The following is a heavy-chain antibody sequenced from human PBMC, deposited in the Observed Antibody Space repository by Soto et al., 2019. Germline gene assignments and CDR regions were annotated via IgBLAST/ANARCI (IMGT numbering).Heavy chain of an antibody. J-gene: IGHJ3*02. CDR2: ISSSSSYI. V-gene: IGHV3-21*01. Sequence: PGGSLRLSCAASGFPFSSYSMNWARKAPGKGLEWVSSISSSSSYIYYADSVKGRFTISRDNAKNSLYLQMNSLRAEDTAVYYCARDTSTQYATDAFDIWGQGTMVTVSS. CDR1: GFPFSSYS. D-gene: IGHD2-15*01. CDR3: ARDTSTQYATDAFDI.